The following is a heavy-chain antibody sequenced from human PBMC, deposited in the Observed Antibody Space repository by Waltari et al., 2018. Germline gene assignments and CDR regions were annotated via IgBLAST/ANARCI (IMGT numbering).Heavy chain of an antibody. V-gene: IGHV4-39*01. CDR3: ASGHYYDSSGYRRAFDI. Sequence: QLQLQESGPGLVKPSETLSLTSTVSGGSISSSSYYWGWTRQPPGKGLEWIGSIYYSGSTYYNPSLKSRVTISVDTSKNQFSLKLSSVTAADTAVYYCASGHYYDSSGYRRAFDIWGQGTMVTVSS. D-gene: IGHD3-22*01. J-gene: IGHJ3*02. CDR1: GGSISSSSYY. CDR2: IYYSGST.